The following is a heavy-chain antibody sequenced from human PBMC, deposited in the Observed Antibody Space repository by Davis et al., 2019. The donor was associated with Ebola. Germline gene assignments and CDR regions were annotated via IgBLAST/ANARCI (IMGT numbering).Heavy chain of an antibody. D-gene: IGHD3-10*01. V-gene: IGHV4-31*03. CDR3: ARVRIGSASLWFDY. CDR2: IYYSGST. J-gene: IGHJ4*02. Sequence: PSETLSLTCTVSGGSISSGGYYWSWIRQHPGKGLEWIGYIYYSGSTYYNPSLKSRVTISVDTSKNQFSLKLSSVTAADTAVYYCARVRIGSASLWFDYWGQGTLVTVSS. CDR1: GGSISSGGYY.